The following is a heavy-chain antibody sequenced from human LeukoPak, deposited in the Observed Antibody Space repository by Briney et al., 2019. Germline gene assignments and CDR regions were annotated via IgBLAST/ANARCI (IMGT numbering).Heavy chain of an antibody. CDR3: ARDRGIHGWFDP. CDR2: IKQDGSEK. Sequence: GGSLRLSCAASGFTFTNYWMSWVRQAPGKGLEWVGNIKQDGSEKYYVDSVKGRFTISRDNAKNSLYLQMNSLRAEDTAVYYCARDRGIHGWFDPWGQGTLVTVSS. V-gene: IGHV3-7*01. D-gene: IGHD3-10*01. CDR1: GFTFTNYW. J-gene: IGHJ5*02.